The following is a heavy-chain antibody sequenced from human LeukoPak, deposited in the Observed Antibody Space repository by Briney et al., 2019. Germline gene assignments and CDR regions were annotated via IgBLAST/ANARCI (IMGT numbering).Heavy chain of an antibody. V-gene: IGHV4-59*01. CDR2: IYYSGST. Sequence: AETLSLTCTVSGGSISSYYWSWIRQPPGKGLEWIGYIYYSGSTNYNPSLKSRVTISVDTSKNQFSLKLSSVTAADTAVYYCARKGYYDILTGPMNNWFDPGGQGTLVTVSS. CDR3: ARKGYYDILTGPMNNWFDP. CDR1: GGSISSYY. D-gene: IGHD3-9*01. J-gene: IGHJ5*02.